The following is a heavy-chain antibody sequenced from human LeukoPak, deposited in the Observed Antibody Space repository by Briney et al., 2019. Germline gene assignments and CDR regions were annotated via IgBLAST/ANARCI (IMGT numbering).Heavy chain of an antibody. V-gene: IGHV3-33*05. CDR3: ARGGGQDAFDI. CDR2: ISYDGSNK. Sequence: GGSLRLSCAASGFTFSSYGMHWVRQAPGKGLEWVAVISYDGSNKDYADSVKGRFTISRDNSKNTLYLQMNSLRAEDTAVYYCARGGGQDAFDIWGQGTMVTVSS. CDR1: GFTFSSYG. J-gene: IGHJ3*02.